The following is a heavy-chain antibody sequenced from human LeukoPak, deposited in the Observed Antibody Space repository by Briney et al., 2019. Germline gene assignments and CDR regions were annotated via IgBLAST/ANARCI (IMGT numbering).Heavy chain of an antibody. V-gene: IGHV1-69*04. Sequence: SVKVSCKASGGTFSSYAISWVRQAPGQGLEWMGRIIPILGIANYAQKFQGRVTITADKSTSTAYMELSSLRSEDTAVYYCARDLYSSSSGWFDPWGQGTLVTVSS. D-gene: IGHD6-6*01. CDR2: IIPILGIA. CDR3: ARDLYSSSSGWFDP. J-gene: IGHJ5*02. CDR1: GGTFSSYA.